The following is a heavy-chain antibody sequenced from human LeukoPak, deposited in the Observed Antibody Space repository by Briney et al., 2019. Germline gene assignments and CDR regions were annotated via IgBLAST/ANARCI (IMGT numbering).Heavy chain of an antibody. CDR1: GGSFSGYY. Sequence: PSETLSLTCAVYGGSFSGYYWSWIRQPPGKGLEWIGEINHSGSTNYNPSLESRVTISVDTSKNKFSLKLSSVTAADTAVYYCARGRGYSGYKVREYFQHWGQGTLVTVSS. CDR3: ARGRGYSGYKVREYFQH. D-gene: IGHD5-12*01. CDR2: INHSGST. J-gene: IGHJ1*01. V-gene: IGHV4-34*01.